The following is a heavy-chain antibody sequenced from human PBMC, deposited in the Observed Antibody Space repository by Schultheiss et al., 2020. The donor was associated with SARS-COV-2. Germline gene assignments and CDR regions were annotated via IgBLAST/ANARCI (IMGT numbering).Heavy chain of an antibody. CDR1: GFTFDDYA. CDR2: ISGSGGST. CDR3: AKDGEQQLVRSCWFDP. D-gene: IGHD6-13*01. J-gene: IGHJ5*02. Sequence: GESLKISCAASGFTFDDYAMHWVRQAPGKGLEWVSAISGSGGSTYYADSVKGRFTISRDNSKNTLYLQMNSLRAEDTAVYYCAKDGEQQLVRSCWFDPWGQGTLVTFSS. V-gene: IGHV3-23*01.